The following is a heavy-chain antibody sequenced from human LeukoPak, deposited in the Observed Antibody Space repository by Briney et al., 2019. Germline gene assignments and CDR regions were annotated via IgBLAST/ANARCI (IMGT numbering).Heavy chain of an antibody. Sequence: PSETLSLTCTVSGGSISSSSYYWGWIRQAPGKGLEWVSYISTTGSTFQYADSVKGRFTISRDNAKNSLYLQMNSLRAEDTAVYYCARDNPWSYSTTTSGAFDIWGQGTMVTVSS. CDR2: ISTTGSTF. CDR3: ARDNPWSYSTTTSGAFDI. J-gene: IGHJ3*02. V-gene: IGHV3-11*04. D-gene: IGHD1-26*01. CDR1: GGSISSSSYY.